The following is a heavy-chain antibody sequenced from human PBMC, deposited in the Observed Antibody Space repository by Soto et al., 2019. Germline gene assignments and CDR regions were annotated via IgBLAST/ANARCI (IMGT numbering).Heavy chain of an antibody. CDR2: INPTDSET. J-gene: IGHJ6*02. D-gene: IGHD4-17*01. CDR3: ASPTMTSTSFYYAMDV. V-gene: IGHV5-10-1*01. CDR1: GHRFTTYW. Sequence: LGESLKISCKTSGHRFTTYWISWVRQMPGKGLEYMGKINPTDSETNHSPSFEGHVTFSVDRSTSTAYVRWNSLKASDTAMYYCASPTMTSTSFYYAMDVWGQGTTVTVSS.